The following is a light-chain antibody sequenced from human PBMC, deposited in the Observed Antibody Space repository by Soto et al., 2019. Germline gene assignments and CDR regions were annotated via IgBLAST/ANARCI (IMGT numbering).Light chain of an antibody. Sequence: IVLTQSPGTLSLAPGERATLSCRASQSVVNSNLAWYQQKPGQAPRLLIYGVSSRATGIPDRFSGSGSGTDFTLTISRLEPEDFAVYYCQQYNGQQYNGSPPWTFGQGTKVAMK. J-gene: IGKJ1*01. CDR1: QSVVNSN. CDR2: GVS. CDR3: QQYNGQQYNGSPPWT. V-gene: IGKV3-20*01.